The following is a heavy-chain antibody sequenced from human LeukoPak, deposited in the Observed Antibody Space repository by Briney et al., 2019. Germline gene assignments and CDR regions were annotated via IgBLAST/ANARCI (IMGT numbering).Heavy chain of an antibody. D-gene: IGHD4-23*01. V-gene: IGHV3-73*01. J-gene: IGHJ3*02. CDR1: GFTFSGSA. CDR2: IRSKANSYAT. Sequence: GGSLRLSCAASGFTFSGSAMHWVRQASGKGLEWVGRIRSKANSYATAYAASVKGRLTISRDDSKNTAYLQMNSLKTEDTAVYYCTRHGGYGGNGNAFDIWGQGTMVTVSS. CDR3: TRHGGYGGNGNAFDI.